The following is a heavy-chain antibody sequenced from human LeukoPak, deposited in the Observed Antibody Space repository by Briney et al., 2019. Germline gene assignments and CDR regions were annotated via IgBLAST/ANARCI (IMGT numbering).Heavy chain of an antibody. J-gene: IGHJ1*01. V-gene: IGHV1-46*01. Sequence: ASVKVSCKASGYTFTNYYIHWVRQAPGQGLEWMGIIKSGDSTTSYAQKFQGRVTMTRDTSTSTVYMELRSLRSDDTAVYYCARERSDIVVVPAALGHWGQGTLVTVSS. CDR2: IKSGDSTT. D-gene: IGHD2-2*01. CDR3: ARERSDIVVVPAALGH. CDR1: GYTFTNYY.